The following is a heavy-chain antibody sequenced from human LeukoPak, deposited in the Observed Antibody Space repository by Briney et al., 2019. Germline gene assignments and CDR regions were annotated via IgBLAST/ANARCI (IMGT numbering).Heavy chain of an antibody. CDR1: GGSVSSGSYY. V-gene: IGHV4-61*01. D-gene: IGHD3-22*01. Sequence: SETLSLTCTVSGGSVSSGSYYWSWIRQPPGKGLEWIGYIYYSGSTNYNPSLKSRVTISVDTSKNQFSLKLSSVTAADTAVYYYASQIDSSGYYADYWGQGTLVTVSS. CDR3: ASQIDSSGYYADY. CDR2: IYYSGST. J-gene: IGHJ4*02.